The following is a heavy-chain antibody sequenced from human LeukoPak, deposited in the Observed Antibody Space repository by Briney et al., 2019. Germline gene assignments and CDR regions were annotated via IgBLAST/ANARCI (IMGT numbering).Heavy chain of an antibody. CDR1: GGSISSSSYY. D-gene: IGHD1-26*01. CDR2: IYYSGST. Sequence: SETLSLTCTVSGGSISSSSYYWGWIRQPPGKGLEWIGSIYYSGSTYYNPSLKSRVTISVDTSKNQFSLKLSSVTAADTAVYYCARIRPRGGRSTFDYWGQGTLVTVSS. CDR3: ARIRPRGGRSTFDY. V-gene: IGHV4-39*01. J-gene: IGHJ4*02.